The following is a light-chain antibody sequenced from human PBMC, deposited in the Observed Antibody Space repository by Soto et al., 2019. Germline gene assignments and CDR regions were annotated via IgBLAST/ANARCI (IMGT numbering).Light chain of an antibody. V-gene: IGKV1-5*03. CDR1: QSIDTW. J-gene: IGKJ1*01. CDR3: QQYNNYPRT. Sequence: DIQLTQSPSTLSASVGDRVTIACRASQSIDTWLALYQQKPGNAPKLLIYKASNLESGVPSRFSGSGSGTEFSLTIRGLQPDDFASYYCQQYNNYPRTFGQGTKV. CDR2: KAS.